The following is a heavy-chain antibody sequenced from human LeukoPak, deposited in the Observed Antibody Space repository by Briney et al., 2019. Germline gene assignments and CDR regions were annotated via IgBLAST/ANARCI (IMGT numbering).Heavy chain of an antibody. CDR1: GFTFSSYA. Sequence: EGSLRLSCAASGFTFSSYAMHWVRQAPGKGLEWVSAISGSGGSTYYADSVKGRFTISRDNSKNTLYLQMNSLRAEDTAVYYCAKDNRYGPDRRPYYFDYWGQGTLVTVSS. J-gene: IGHJ4*02. CDR2: ISGSGGST. V-gene: IGHV3-23*01. CDR3: AKDNRYGPDRRPYYFDY. D-gene: IGHD2/OR15-2a*01.